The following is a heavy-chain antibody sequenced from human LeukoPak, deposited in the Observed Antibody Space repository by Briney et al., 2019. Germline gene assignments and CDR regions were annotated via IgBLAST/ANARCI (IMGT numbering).Heavy chain of an antibody. CDR1: GFTFSSSA. CDR2: ISWNSGSI. J-gene: IGHJ4*02. Sequence: PGGSLRLSRAASGFTFSSSAMSWVRQAPGKGLEWVSGISWNSGSIGYADSVKGRFTISRDNAKNSLYLQMNSLRAEDTALYYCAKGNYYDSSGLDYWGQGTLVTVSS. D-gene: IGHD3-22*01. CDR3: AKGNYYDSSGLDY. V-gene: IGHV3-9*01.